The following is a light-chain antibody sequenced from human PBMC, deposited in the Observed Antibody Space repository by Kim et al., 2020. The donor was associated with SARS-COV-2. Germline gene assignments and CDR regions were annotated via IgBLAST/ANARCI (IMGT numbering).Light chain of an antibody. CDR3: MQTLQTGYT. V-gene: IGKV2-28*01. Sequence: DIVMTQSPLSLPVTPGEPASISCRSSQSLLHSNGYNYLGWYLQKPGQSPQLLIYLGSNRASGVPDRFSGSGSGTDFTLKISRVEAEDVGVYYCMQTLQTGYTFGQGTKLEI. J-gene: IGKJ2*01. CDR2: LGS. CDR1: QSLLHSNGYNY.